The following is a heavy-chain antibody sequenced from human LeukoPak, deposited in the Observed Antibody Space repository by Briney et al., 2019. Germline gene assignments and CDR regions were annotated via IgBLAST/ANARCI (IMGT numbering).Heavy chain of an antibody. V-gene: IGHV4-39*01. CDR2: IYYSGNT. CDR3: ARRRGLEPPDY. Sequence: SETLSLTCTVSGSSISNSNYYWGWIRQPPGKGLEWIGSIYYSGNTYYKPSLKSRVAISVDTSKNQFALKLSSVTAADTAVYYCARRRGLEPPDYWGQGTLVTVSS. D-gene: IGHD1-1*01. J-gene: IGHJ4*02. CDR1: GSSISNSNYY.